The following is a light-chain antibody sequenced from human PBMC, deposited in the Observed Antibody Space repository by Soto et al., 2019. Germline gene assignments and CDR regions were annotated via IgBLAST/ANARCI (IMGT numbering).Light chain of an antibody. Sequence: QSALTQPASVSGSPGQSITISCTGTATDVGAYNYVSWYQQHPGRAPKLIIYAVTDRPSGVADRFSGSKSGDTASLTISGLQAEDEAEYYCSSYTNINTRAGVFGTGTKVTVL. CDR3: SSYTNINTRAGV. CDR1: ATDVGAYNY. J-gene: IGLJ1*01. CDR2: AVT. V-gene: IGLV2-14*01.